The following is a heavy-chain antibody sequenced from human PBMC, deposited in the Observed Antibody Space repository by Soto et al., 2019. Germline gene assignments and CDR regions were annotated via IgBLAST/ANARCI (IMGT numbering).Heavy chain of an antibody. J-gene: IGHJ4*02. D-gene: IGHD3-22*01. Sequence: GGSLRLSCAASGFTFSSYAMSWVRQAPGKGLEWVSAISGSGGSTYYADFVKGRFTISRDNPKNTLYLQMNSLRAEDTAVYYCAKSPPFYDSSGYYYGRPFDYWGQGTLVTVSS. CDR2: ISGSGGST. V-gene: IGHV3-23*01. CDR3: AKSPPFYDSSGYYYGRPFDY. CDR1: GFTFSSYA.